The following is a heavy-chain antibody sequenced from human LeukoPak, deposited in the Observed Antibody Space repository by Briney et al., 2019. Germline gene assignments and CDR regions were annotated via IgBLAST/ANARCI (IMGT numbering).Heavy chain of an antibody. V-gene: IGHV4-4*08. D-gene: IGHD6-13*01. Sequence: SETLSLTCTVSGASISRSYWSWIRQFPGKELQWIGYIYSAKTTIYNPSLNSRATISADTSNNRVSLHLTSVTAADTAVYFCARESPIYSSRTNWFDPWGQGTLVTVSS. CDR3: ARESPIYSSRTNWFDP. CDR2: IYSAKTT. CDR1: GASISRSY. J-gene: IGHJ5*02.